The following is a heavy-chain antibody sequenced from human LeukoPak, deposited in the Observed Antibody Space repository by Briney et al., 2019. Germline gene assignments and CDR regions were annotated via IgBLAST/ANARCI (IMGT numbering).Heavy chain of an antibody. Sequence: ASVKVSCKASGYSFTSYAISWLRQAPGQGLEWMGWISRCNGDTKYAQKVHGRVTMTTDTSTSTAYMELRSLRSDDTAVYYCARDELLFDYWGQGTLVTVSS. J-gene: IGHJ4*02. CDR1: GYSFTSYA. CDR3: ARDELLFDY. V-gene: IGHV1-18*04. CDR2: ISRCNGDT. D-gene: IGHD1-26*01.